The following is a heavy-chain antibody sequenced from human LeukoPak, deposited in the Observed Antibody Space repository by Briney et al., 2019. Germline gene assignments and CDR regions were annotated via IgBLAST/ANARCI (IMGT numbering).Heavy chain of an antibody. CDR3: ARAGSSSSRWGYFDY. Sequence: PGGSLRLSCAASGFTFSSYAMSWVRQAPGKGLEWVAVISYDGSNKYYADSVKGRFTISRDNSKNTLYLQMNSLRAEDTAVYYCARAGSSSSRWGYFDYWGQGTLVTVSS. CDR2: ISYDGSNK. D-gene: IGHD6-6*01. J-gene: IGHJ4*02. V-gene: IGHV3-30-3*01. CDR1: GFTFSSYA.